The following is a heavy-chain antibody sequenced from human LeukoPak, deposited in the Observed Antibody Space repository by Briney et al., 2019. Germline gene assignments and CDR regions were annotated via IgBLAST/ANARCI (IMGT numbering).Heavy chain of an antibody. CDR3: AKDSYDNYDFWSGNWFDP. V-gene: IGHV3-30*18. CDR2: ISYDGSNK. D-gene: IGHD3-3*01. CDR1: GFTFSSYG. J-gene: IGHJ5*02. Sequence: PGRSLRLSCAASGFTFSSYGMHWVRQAPGKGLEWVAVISYDGSNKYYADSVKGRFTISRDNSKNTLYLQMNSLRAEDTAVYYCAKDSYDNYDFWSGNWFDPWGQGTLVTVSS.